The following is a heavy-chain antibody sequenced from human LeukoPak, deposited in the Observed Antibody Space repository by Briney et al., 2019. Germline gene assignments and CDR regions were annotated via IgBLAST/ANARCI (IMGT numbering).Heavy chain of an antibody. V-gene: IGHV5-51*01. CDR2: IYPGDSDT. CDR3: ARQDSSGYYYSWFDP. Sequence: GGSLKISCKGSGYSFTNYWIGWVRQMPGKGLEWMGNIYPGDSDTRYSPSFQGQVTISADKSISTAYLQWSSLKASDTAMYYCARQDSSGYYYSWFDPWGQGTLVTVSS. J-gene: IGHJ5*02. CDR1: GYSFTNYW. D-gene: IGHD3-22*01.